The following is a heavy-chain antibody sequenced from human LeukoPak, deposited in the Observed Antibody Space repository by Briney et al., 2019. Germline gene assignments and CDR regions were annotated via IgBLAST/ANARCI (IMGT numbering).Heavy chain of an antibody. Sequence: SETLSLTCTVSGGSISSSSYYWGWIRQPPGKGLEWIGSIYYSGSTNYNPSLKSRVTMSVDTSKNQFSLKLSSVTAADTAVYYCARDLEDSSGYYRGGDAFDIWGQGTMVTVSS. D-gene: IGHD3-22*01. CDR2: IYYSGST. CDR1: GGSISSSSYY. V-gene: IGHV4-39*07. J-gene: IGHJ3*02. CDR3: ARDLEDSSGYYRGGDAFDI.